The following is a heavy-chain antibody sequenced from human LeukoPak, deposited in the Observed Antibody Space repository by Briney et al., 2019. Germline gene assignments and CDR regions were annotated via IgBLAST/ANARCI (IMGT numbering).Heavy chain of an antibody. CDR3: ARQGVDTAMGFDY. Sequence: SETLSLTCTVSGGSISSYYWSWIRQPPGKGLEWIGYIYYSGSTNYNPFLKSRVTISVDTSKNQFSLKLSSVTAADTAVYYCARQGVDTAMGFDYWGQGTLVTVSS. CDR1: GGSISSYY. J-gene: IGHJ4*02. V-gene: IGHV4-59*08. D-gene: IGHD5-18*01. CDR2: IYYSGST.